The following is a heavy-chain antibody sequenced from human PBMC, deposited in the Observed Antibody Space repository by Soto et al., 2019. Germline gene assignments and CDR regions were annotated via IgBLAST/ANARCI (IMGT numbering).Heavy chain of an antibody. CDR2: SRNKANNYNT. Sequence: PGGSLRLSCAASGFTFSDYYMDWVRQVPGKGLEWVGRSRNKANNYNTEYAASVKGRFSISRDGSKDSMYLQMNSLKTEDTAVYYCARDPGGSYDYWGQGALVTVSS. J-gene: IGHJ4*02. V-gene: IGHV3-72*01. D-gene: IGHD1-26*01. CDR1: GFTFSDYY. CDR3: ARDPGGSYDY.